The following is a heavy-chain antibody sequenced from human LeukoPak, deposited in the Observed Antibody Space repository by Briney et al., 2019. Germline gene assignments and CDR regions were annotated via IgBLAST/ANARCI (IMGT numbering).Heavy chain of an antibody. CDR2: MSSGSSYI. J-gene: IGHJ4*02. CDR1: VFTFSTYA. D-gene: IGHD3-3*01. V-gene: IGHV3-21*06. CDR3: ARERPKGASRVFVVQ. Sequence: GGSLRLSCTASVFTFSTYAMTWVRQAPGKGLEWISSMSSGSSYIYYADSVRGRFTIARDNHKNSLFLVMNNLRTEDKAIYYCARERPKGASRVFVVQWGQGTQVTVSS.